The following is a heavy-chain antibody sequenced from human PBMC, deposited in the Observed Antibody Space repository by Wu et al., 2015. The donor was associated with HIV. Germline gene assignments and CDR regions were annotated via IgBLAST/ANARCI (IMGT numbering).Heavy chain of an antibody. CDR3: ARDEEEPGRDGYKEDYYYGMDV. J-gene: IGHJ6*02. CDR2: SALTMVT. V-gene: IGHV1-18*01. CDR1: VTLYQLW. D-gene: IGHD5-24*01. Sequence: EVKKPGPSVKSPASVLVTLYQLWYQLGATGPGQGLEWMDGSALTMVTQTYAQKLQGRVTMTTDTSTSTAYMELRSLRSDDTAVYYCARDEEEPGRDGYKEDYYYGMDVWGQGTTVTVSS.